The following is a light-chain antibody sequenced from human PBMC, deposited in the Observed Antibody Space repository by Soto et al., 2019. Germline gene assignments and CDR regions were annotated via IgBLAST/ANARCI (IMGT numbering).Light chain of an antibody. Sequence: EIVNTQSPATLSLSPGERATLSCRASQSVSSYLAWYQQKPGQAPRLLIYDASNRATGIPARFSGSGSGTDFTLTISSLEPEDFAVYYCQQRSNWHPTFGQGTRLEI. CDR2: DAS. CDR1: QSVSSY. J-gene: IGKJ5*01. V-gene: IGKV3-11*01. CDR3: QQRSNWHPT.